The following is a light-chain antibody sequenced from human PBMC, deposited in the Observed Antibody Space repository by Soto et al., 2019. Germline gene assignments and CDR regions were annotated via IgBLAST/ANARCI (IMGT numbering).Light chain of an antibody. CDR2: KAS. V-gene: IGKV1-5*03. CDR3: QQYNIWRSIT. CDR1: QTISSW. Sequence: DIQMTQSPSTLSGSVGDRVTITCRASQTISSWLAWYQQKPGKAPKLLIYKASTLKSGVPSRFSGSGSGTEFTLTISSLQPDDFAVYYCQQYNIWRSITFGQGTRLEI. J-gene: IGKJ5*01.